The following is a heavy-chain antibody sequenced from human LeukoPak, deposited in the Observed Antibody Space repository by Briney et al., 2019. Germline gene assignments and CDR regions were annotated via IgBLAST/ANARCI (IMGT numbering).Heavy chain of an antibody. J-gene: IGHJ4*02. V-gene: IGHV4-59*08. CDR2: IYYSGST. CDR1: GGSISSYY. CDR3: ARSDSSGYYPNLFDY. Sequence: SETLSVTCTVSGGSISSYYWSWIRQPPGNGLEWIGYIYYSGSTNYNPSLKSRATISVDTSKNQFSLKLSSVTAADTAVYYCARSDSSGYYPNLFDYWGQGTLVTVSS. D-gene: IGHD3-22*01.